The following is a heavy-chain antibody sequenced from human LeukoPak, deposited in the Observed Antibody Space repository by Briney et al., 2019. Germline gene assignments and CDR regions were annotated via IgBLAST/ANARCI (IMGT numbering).Heavy chain of an antibody. J-gene: IGHJ4*02. CDR3: ARDPSGSGWSLNN. CDR2: ISYDGSND. D-gene: IGHD6-19*01. CDR1: GFTFSSYG. Sequence: GGSLRLSCAASGFTFSSYGMHWVRQAPGKGLEWVAVISYDGSNDHYADSVKGRFTISRDNSKNTVCLQMNSLRVEDTAVYYCARDPSGSGWSLNNWGQGTLVTVSS. V-gene: IGHV3-30*03.